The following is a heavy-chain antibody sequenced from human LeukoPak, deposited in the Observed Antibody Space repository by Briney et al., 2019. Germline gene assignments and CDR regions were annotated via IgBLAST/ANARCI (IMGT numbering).Heavy chain of an antibody. J-gene: IGHJ5*02. CDR1: RYTFTSYG. V-gene: IGHV1-18*04. CDR2: ISAYNGNT. D-gene: IGHD2-15*01. CDR3: ARDRVYCSGGSCLNWFDP. Sequence: ASVKVSCKASRYTFTSYGISWVRQAPGQGLEWMGWISAYNGNTNYAQKLQGRVTMTTDTSTSTAYMELRSLRSDDTAVYYCARDRVYCSGGSCLNWFDPWGQGTLVTVSS.